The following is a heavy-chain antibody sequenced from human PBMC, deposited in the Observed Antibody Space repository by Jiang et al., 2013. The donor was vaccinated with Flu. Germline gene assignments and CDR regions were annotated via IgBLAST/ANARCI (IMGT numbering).Heavy chain of an antibody. D-gene: IGHD5-18*01. CDR3: AKDHQLWFPGVLGY. CDR1: GFTFSSYG. J-gene: IGHJ4*02. Sequence: QLLESGGGVVQPGRSLRLSCAASGFTFSSYGMHWVRQAPDKGLEWVAVISYDGSNKYYADSVKGRFTISRDNSKNTLYLQMNSLRAEDTAVYYCAKDHQLWFPGVLGYWGQGTLVTVSS. V-gene: IGHV3-30*18. CDR2: ISYDGSNK.